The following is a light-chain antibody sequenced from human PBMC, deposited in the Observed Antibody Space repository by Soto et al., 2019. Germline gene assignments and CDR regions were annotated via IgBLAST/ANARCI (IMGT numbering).Light chain of an antibody. Sequence: GDRVTITCRASQSISSWLAWYQQKPGKAPKLLIYDASNLQSGVPSRFSGSGSGTEFTLTISSLQPGDFATYYCQQYNSYSPAFGQGTKVDIK. CDR2: DAS. CDR1: QSISSW. J-gene: IGKJ1*01. CDR3: QQYNSYSPA. V-gene: IGKV1-5*01.